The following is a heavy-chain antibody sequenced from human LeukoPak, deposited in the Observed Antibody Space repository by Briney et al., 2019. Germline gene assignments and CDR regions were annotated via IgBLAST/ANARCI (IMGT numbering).Heavy chain of an antibody. Sequence: KPGGSLRLSCAASGFTFSNYNMNWVRHAPGKGLEGVSSISSSSSYIYYADSVKGRFTISRDNTKNSLYLQMNSLRAEDTAVYYCARDSPYGTAGYWGQGTLVTVSS. CDR2: ISSSSSYI. CDR1: GFTFSNYN. D-gene: IGHD2-8*02. V-gene: IGHV3-21*01. CDR3: ARDSPYGTAGY. J-gene: IGHJ4*02.